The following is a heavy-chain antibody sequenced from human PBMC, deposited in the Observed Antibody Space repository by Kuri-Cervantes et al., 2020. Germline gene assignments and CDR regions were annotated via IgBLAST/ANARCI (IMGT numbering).Heavy chain of an antibody. CDR3: DRRYFDY. V-gene: IGHV3-30-3*01. CDR2: ISYDGSNK. Sequence: GESLKISCAASGFTFSSYAMHWVRQAPGKGLEWVAVISYDGSNKYYADSVKGRFTISRDNSKNTLYLQMNSLRAEDTAVYYCDRRYFDYWGQGTLVTVSS. CDR1: GFTFSSYA. J-gene: IGHJ4*02.